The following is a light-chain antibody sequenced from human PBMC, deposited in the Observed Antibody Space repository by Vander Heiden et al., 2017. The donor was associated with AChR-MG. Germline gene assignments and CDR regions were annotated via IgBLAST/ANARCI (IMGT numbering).Light chain of an antibody. CDR2: DVS. CDR1: SSDVGVYNY. J-gene: IGLJ1*01. V-gene: IGLV2-14*03. CDR3: SSYTSSTTPFV. Sequence: QSALTQPASVSGSPGPSITLPCTGTSSDVGVYNYVSWYQQHPGKAPKLIISDVSNRPSGVSNRFSGSKSGNTASLTISGLQAEDEADYYCSSYTSSTTPFVFGAGTKVTVL.